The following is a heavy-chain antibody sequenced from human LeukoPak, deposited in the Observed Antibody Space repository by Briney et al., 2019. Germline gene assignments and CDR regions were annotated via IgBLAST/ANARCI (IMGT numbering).Heavy chain of an antibody. V-gene: IGHV1-18*01. J-gene: IGHJ3*02. CDR1: GYTFTSYG. CDR2: INTYSANT. D-gene: IGHD4-17*01. Sequence: GASVKVSCKASGYTFTSYGISWVRQAPGQELEWMGWINTYSANTNFAQKLQGRVAMTTDTSTSTAYMELRSLRSDDTAVYYCARSISTEFDIWGQGTMVTVSS. CDR3: ARSISTEFDI.